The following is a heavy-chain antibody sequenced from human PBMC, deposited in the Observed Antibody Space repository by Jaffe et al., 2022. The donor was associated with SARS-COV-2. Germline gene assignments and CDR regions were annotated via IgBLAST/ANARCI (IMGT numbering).Heavy chain of an antibody. Sequence: QVQLVQSGAEVKKPGASVRVSCKASGFTFTTYGIHWVRQAPGQGLEWMAWINAGNGDTKYSQKFRGRVTITRDTSASTAYMELRSLRSEDTAFYYCARDIIYSGPDYWGPGTLLTVSS. CDR3: ARDIIYSGPDY. J-gene: IGHJ4*02. V-gene: IGHV1-3*01. CDR1: GFTFTTYG. CDR2: INAGNGDT. D-gene: IGHD1-20*01.